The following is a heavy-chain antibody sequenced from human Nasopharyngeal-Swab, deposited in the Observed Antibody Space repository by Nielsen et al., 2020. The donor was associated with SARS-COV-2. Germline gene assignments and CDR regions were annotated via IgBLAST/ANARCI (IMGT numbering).Heavy chain of an antibody. CDR3: ARDDSSGYYSFFDY. CDR2: IWYDGSNK. J-gene: IGHJ4*02. D-gene: IGHD3-22*01. V-gene: IGHV3-33*08. Sequence: GESLKIPCAASGFTFSSYGMHWVRQAPGKGLEWVAVIWYDGSNKYYADSVKGRFTISRDNSKNTLYLQMNSLRAEDTAVYYCARDDSSGYYSFFDYWGQGTLVTVSS. CDR1: GFTFSSYG.